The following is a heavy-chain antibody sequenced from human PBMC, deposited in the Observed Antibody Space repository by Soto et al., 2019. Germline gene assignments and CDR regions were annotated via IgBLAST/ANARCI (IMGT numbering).Heavy chain of an antibody. J-gene: IGHJ6*02. Sequence: ASVKVSCKASGYTFTVYYIHGVGEAAGQGLEWMGWINPQTGGTSYAQKFQGRVTLSRDTSINTAYLELSRLTFDDAAVYFCARERYQVISDGMDVWGQGTTVTVSS. CDR2: INPQTGGT. CDR3: ARERYQVISDGMDV. V-gene: IGHV1-2*02. D-gene: IGHD2-2*01. CDR1: GYTFTVYY.